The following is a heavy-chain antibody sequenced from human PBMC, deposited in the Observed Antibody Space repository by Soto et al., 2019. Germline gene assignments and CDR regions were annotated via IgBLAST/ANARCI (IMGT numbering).Heavy chain of an antibody. D-gene: IGHD3-16*01. J-gene: IGHJ5*02. Sequence: GGALRLSCAASGFTFTSYSMNWVRQAPGQGLEWVSYITSKSTTIKYADSVKGRFTVSRDNAKNSLYLQLNSLRDEDTAVYYCAREMGACSDSSCYPGPYDSWGQGTLVTVSS. CDR1: GFTFTSYS. V-gene: IGHV3-48*02. CDR3: AREMGACSDSSCYPGPYDS. CDR2: ITSKSTTI.